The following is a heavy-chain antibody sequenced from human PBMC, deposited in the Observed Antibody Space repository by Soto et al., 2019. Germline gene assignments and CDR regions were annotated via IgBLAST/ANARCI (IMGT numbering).Heavy chain of an antibody. CDR3: ARDFYPVAYFFDY. Sequence: SVKVSCKASGGTFSSYAISWVRQAPGQGLEWMGGIIAYYDTTKYAQKFQGRVTITADTSTSTAYMELRSLRSDDTAVYYCARDFYPVAYFFDYWGQGTQVTVSS. CDR1: GGTFSSYA. V-gene: IGHV1-69*06. CDR2: IIAYYDTT. J-gene: IGHJ4*02. D-gene: IGHD2-21*01.